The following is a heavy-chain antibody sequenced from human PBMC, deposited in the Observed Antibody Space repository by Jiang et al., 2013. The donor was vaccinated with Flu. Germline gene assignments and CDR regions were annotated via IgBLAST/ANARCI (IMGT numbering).Heavy chain of an antibody. V-gene: IGHV3-30*04. CDR3: ARPRGYSYDYGGDYQYGMDV. CDR2: ISYNGGKK. J-gene: IGHJ6*02. CDR1: DSMFTRYA. D-gene: IGHD5-18*01. Sequence: VESGGDVVQSGRSLRLSCAASDSMFTRYAVHWVRQAPGKGLEWVAVISYNGGKKYYADSVKGRLTISRDNSKNIVYLQVNSLRVEDTAVYYCARPRGYSYDYGGDYQYGMDVWGQGTTVTVSS.